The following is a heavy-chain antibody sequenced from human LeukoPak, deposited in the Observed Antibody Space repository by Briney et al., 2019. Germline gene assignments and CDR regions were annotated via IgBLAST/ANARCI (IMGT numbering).Heavy chain of an antibody. D-gene: IGHD3-3*01. Sequence: PSETLSLTCAVSGGSISSGGYSWSWIRQPPGKGLEWIGYIYHSGSTYYNPSLKSRVTISVDRSKNQFSLKLSSVTAADTAVYYCARAKGDLWSGYYRHYYYGMDVWGQGTTVTVSS. J-gene: IGHJ6*02. CDR2: IYHSGST. CDR1: GGSISSGGYS. CDR3: ARAKGDLWSGYYRHYYYGMDV. V-gene: IGHV4-30-2*01.